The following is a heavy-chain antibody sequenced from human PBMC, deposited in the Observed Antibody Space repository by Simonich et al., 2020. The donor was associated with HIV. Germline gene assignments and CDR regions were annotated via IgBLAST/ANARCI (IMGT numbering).Heavy chain of an antibody. Sequence: QVQLQQWGAGLLKPSETLSLTCAVYGGSFSGYYWSWIRQPPGKGLEWIGEINHSGSTNYNQPLKSRVTISVDTSKNQFSRKLSSVTAADTAVYYCAREPGDDYGDYLPLYYYYMDVWGKGTTVTVSS. V-gene: IGHV4-34*01. CDR2: INHSGST. CDR3: AREPGDDYGDYLPLYYYYMDV. CDR1: GGSFSGYY. J-gene: IGHJ6*03. D-gene: IGHD4-17*01.